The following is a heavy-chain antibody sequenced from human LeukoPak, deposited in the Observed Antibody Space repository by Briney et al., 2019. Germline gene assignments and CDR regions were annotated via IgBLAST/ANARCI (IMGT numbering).Heavy chain of an antibody. V-gene: IGHV4-59*01. CDR2: IYYSGST. D-gene: IGHD2-8*01. CDR1: GGSISSYY. CDR3: ARGIYCTNGVCDYGMDV. Sequence: SETLSLTCTVSGGSISSYYWSWIRQPPGKGLEWIGYIYYSGSTNYNPSLKSRVTISVDRSKNQFSLKLSSVTAADTAVYYCARGIYCTNGVCDYGMDVWGQGTTVTVSS. J-gene: IGHJ6*02.